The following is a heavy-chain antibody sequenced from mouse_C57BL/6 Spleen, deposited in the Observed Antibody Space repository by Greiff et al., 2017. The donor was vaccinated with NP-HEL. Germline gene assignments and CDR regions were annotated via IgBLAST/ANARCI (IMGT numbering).Heavy chain of an antibody. D-gene: IGHD2-5*01. CDR2: IDPANGDT. J-gene: IGHJ2*01. CDR3: TTSYYSNPFDY. CDR1: GFNIKDDY. Sequence: VQLKQSGAELVRPGASVKLSCTASGFNIKDDYMHWVKQRPEQGLEWIGWIDPANGDTEYASKFQGKATITADTSSNTAYLQLSSLTSEDTAVYYCTTSYYSNPFDYWGQGTTLTVSS. V-gene: IGHV14-4*01.